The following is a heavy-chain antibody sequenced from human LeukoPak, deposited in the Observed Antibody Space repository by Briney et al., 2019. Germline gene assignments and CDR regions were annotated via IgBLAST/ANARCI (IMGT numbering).Heavy chain of an antibody. CDR3: ARDYGDYGGKWFDP. CDR2: IYYSGST. J-gene: IGHJ5*02. D-gene: IGHD4-17*01. V-gene: IGHV4-59*01. CDR1: GGSISSYY. Sequence: SETLSLTCTVSGGSISSYYWSWIRQPPGKELEWIVYIYYSGSTNYNPSPKSRVTISVDTSKNQFSLKLSSVPAADTAVYYCARDYGDYGGKWFDPWGQGTLVTVSS.